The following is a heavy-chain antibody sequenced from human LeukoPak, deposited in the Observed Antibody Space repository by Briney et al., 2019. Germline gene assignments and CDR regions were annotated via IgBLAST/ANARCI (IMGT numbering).Heavy chain of an antibody. V-gene: IGHV3-64*01. CDR1: GFTFSSYA. J-gene: IGHJ1*01. CDR2: ISSNGGST. Sequence: PGGSLRLSCAASGFTFSSYAMHWVRQAPGKGLEYVSAISSNGGSTYYANSVKGRFTISRDNSKNTLYLQMGSLRAEDMAVYYCARGHSYGDYYFQHWGQGTLVTVSS. D-gene: IGHD4-17*01. CDR3: ARGHSYGDYYFQH.